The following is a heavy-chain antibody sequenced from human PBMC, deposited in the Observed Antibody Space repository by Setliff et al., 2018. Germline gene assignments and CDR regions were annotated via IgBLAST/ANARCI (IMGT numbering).Heavy chain of an antibody. D-gene: IGHD2-8*02. V-gene: IGHV4-4*02. J-gene: IGHJ4*02. CDR3: TVYNTGSSKDHY. CDR2: IYYSGST. CDR1: GGSISSSNW. Sequence: PSETLSLTCAVSGGSISSSNWWSWVRQPPGKGLEWIGSIYYSGSTYYNPSLKSRVTISVDTSKNQFSLKLSSVTAADTALYYCTVYNTGSSKDHYWGQGTPVTVSS.